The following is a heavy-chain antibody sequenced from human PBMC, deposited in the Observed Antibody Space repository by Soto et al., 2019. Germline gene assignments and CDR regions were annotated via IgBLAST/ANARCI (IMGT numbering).Heavy chain of an antibody. CDR1: GYTFTRYG. V-gene: IGHV1-18*01. CDR3: AMVDVYVTPSPQDV. D-gene: IGHD3-16*01. CDR2: INTYNGNT. Sequence: QVQLVQSGAEVKNPGASVKVSCKASGYTFTRYGIGWARQAPGQGLEWMGWINTYNGNTNYAQNVQGRVTLTTDTXXRTAYMGLRSLRSNDTAIYYCAMVDVYVTPSPQDVWGQGTTVIVSS. J-gene: IGHJ6*02.